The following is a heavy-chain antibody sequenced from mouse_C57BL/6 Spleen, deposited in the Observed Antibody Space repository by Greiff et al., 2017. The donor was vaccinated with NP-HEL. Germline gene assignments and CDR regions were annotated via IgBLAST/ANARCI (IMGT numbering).Heavy chain of an antibody. CDR3: ARGGSSYGYFDV. J-gene: IGHJ1*03. V-gene: IGHV1-59*01. CDR2: IDPSDSYT. D-gene: IGHD1-1*01. Sequence: QVQLKQPGAELVRPGTSVKLSCKASGYTFTSYWMHWVKQRPGQGLEWIGVIDPSDSYTNYNQKFKGKATLTVDTSSSTAYMQLSSLTSEDSAVYYCARGGSSYGYFDVWGTGTTVTVSS. CDR1: GYTFTSYW.